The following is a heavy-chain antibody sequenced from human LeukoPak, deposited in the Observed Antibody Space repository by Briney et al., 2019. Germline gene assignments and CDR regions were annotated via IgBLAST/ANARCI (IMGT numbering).Heavy chain of an antibody. D-gene: IGHD3-10*01. CDR1: GYSIGSGFY. J-gene: IGHJ6*04. Sequence: SETLSLTCAVSGYSIGSGFYWGWIRQPPGKGLEWIGSIFHSGSTYYNPSLKSRVTISVDTSKNQFSLKLSTVTAADTALYYCARASGSYGSGSYYYSGMDVWGKGTTVTVSS. CDR2: IFHSGST. CDR3: ARASGSYGSGSYYYSGMDV. V-gene: IGHV4-38-2*01.